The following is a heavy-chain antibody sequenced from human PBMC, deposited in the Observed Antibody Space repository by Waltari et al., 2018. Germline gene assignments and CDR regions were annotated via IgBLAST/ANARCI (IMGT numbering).Heavy chain of an antibody. CDR2: IYYSGSP. V-gene: IGHV4-39*07. CDR1: GGSISSSSYY. Sequence: QLQLQESGPGLVKPSETLSLTCTVSGGSISSSSYYWGWIRQPPGKGLEWIGSIYYSGSPYSNPSLKSRVTISVDTSKNQLSLKLSSVTAADTAVYYCARAYGDYLRTDAFDIWGQGTMVTVSS. J-gene: IGHJ3*02. CDR3: ARAYGDYLRTDAFDI. D-gene: IGHD4-17*01.